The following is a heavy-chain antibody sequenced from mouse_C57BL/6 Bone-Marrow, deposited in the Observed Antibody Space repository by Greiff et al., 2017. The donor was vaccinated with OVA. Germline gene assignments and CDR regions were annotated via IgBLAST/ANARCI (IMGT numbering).Heavy chain of an antibody. CDR1: GYDFPSHA. J-gene: IGHJ3*01. CDR3: ARPTMRFAY. V-gene: IGHV5-2*01. Sequence: VLLVESGAGLVQPGASLKLSCESSGYDFPSHAIPWVRQTPEQRLELVGAINSDGGSTNYPDNMERRFIITRDNTYNTLYLQMSSLRSEDTAFYYWARPTMRFAYWGQGTLLTVSA. D-gene: IGHD2-4*01. CDR2: INSDGGST.